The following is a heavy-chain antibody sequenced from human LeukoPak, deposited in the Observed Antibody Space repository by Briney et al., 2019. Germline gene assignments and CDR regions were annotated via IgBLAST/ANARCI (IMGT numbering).Heavy chain of an antibody. V-gene: IGHV3-74*01. J-gene: IGHJ5*02. CDR1: GFTFSTYW. Sequence: GGSLRLSCAASGFTFSTYWMHWVRQAPGEGLVWVSRIKSDGSDTSYADSVKGRFTISRDNSNNTLYLQMNSLRVEDTAVYYCAKSRVAVAAPRNWFDPWGQGTLVTVSS. D-gene: IGHD6-19*01. CDR2: IKSDGSDT. CDR3: AKSRVAVAAPRNWFDP.